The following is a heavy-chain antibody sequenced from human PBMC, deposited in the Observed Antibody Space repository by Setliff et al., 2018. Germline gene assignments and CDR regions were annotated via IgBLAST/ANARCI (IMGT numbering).Heavy chain of an antibody. D-gene: IGHD3-10*01. CDR2: IYTSGAT. V-gene: IGHV4-61*02. J-gene: IGHJ4*02. Sequence: SETLSLTCTVSGASLSSGSYYWSWIRQSAGKGLEWIGRIYTSGATTYSPSLKSRVSISRDTSKNQLSLTLSSMTAADTGVYYCTTDRRGDGLMFFDYWGRGIPVTVSS. CDR1: GASLSSGSYY. CDR3: TTDRRGDGLMFFDY.